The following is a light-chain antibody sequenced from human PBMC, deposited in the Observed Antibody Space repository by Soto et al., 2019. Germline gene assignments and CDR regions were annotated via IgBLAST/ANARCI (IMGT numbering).Light chain of an antibody. CDR1: TGAVTSGHY. Sequence: QAVVTQEPSLTVSPGGTVTLTCGSSTGAVTSGHYPYWFQQKPGQAPRTLSYDTSNKHSWTPARFSGSLLGGKAALTLSGAQPEDEAEYYCLLSYSGAAVFGGGTKLTVL. J-gene: IGLJ2*01. CDR3: LLSYSGAAV. CDR2: DTS. V-gene: IGLV7-46*01.